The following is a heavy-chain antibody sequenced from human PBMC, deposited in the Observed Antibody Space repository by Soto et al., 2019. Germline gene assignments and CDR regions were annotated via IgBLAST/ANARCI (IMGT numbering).Heavy chain of an antibody. CDR1: GDTFSFYT. D-gene: IGHD3-10*01. J-gene: IGHJ4*02. CDR3: ATSYGSGYRAFDY. Sequence: QVQMVQSGAEVKKPGSSVKVSCKASGDTFSFYTINWVRQAPGLGLEWMGRVNPILSMSNYAQKFQGRVTMTADKSTSTDYTELRSLRSEDTAFYYCATSYGSGYRAFDYWGQGALVTVSS. V-gene: IGHV1-69*02. CDR2: VNPILSMS.